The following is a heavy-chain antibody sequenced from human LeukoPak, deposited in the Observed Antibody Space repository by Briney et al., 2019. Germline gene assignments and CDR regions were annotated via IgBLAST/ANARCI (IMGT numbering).Heavy chain of an antibody. D-gene: IGHD6-13*01. J-gene: IGHJ5*02. CDR1: GGSFSGYY. V-gene: IGHV4-34*01. CDR2: INHSGST. Sequence: SETLSLTCAVYGGSFSGYYWSWIRQPPGKGLEWIGEINHSGSTNYNPSLKSRVTISVDTSKNQFSLKLSSVTVADTAVYYCVTAVACFDPWGPGTLVTVSS. CDR3: VTAVACFDP.